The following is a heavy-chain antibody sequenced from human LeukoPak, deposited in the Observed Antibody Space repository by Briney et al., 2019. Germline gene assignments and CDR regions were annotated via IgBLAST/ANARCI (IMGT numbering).Heavy chain of an antibody. Sequence: PSETLSLTCTVSGYSISSGYYWGWIRQPPGEGLVWIGIIYHRGSTYYDPSLKSRVTMSVDTSKSQFSLKLSSVTAADTAVYYCAREGSTPRHRQWLVQHNQDDWGQGTLVTVSS. CDR3: AREGSTPRHRQWLVQHNQDD. CDR1: GYSISSGYY. D-gene: IGHD6-19*01. J-gene: IGHJ4*02. CDR2: IYHRGST. V-gene: IGHV4-38-2*02.